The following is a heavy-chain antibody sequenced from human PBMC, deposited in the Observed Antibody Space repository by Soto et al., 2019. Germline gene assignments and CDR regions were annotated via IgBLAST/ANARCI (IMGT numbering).Heavy chain of an antibody. J-gene: IGHJ4*02. CDR2: IKEDGSEK. CDR1: GFTFSNAW. CDR3: ARDRGLAYHILTGFYPTNYFDY. Sequence: GGSLRLSCAASGFTFSNAWMSWVRQAPGKGLVWVTNIKEDGSEKFYVDSVKGRFTISRDNAKNSLYLQMNNLRAEDTAVYYCARDRGLAYHILTGFYPTNYFDYWGQGTLVTVSS. V-gene: IGHV3-7*01. D-gene: IGHD3-9*01.